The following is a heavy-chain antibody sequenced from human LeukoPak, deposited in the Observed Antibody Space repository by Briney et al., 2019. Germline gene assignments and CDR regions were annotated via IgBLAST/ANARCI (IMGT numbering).Heavy chain of an antibody. CDR3: AKEGRSLQTY. D-gene: IGHD5-24*01. CDR2: IKEDGTET. CDR1: GFMFSSNW. Sequence: GSLRLSCAASGFMFSSNWMSWVRLAPGKGLEWVANIKEDGTETYYVDSVKGRFTISRDNAKNSLYLQMNSLRVEDTAVYYCAKEGRSLQTYWGQGTLVTVSS. J-gene: IGHJ4*02. V-gene: IGHV3-7*03.